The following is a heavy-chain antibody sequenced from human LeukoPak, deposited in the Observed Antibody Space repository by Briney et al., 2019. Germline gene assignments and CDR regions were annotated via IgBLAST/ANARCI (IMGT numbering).Heavy chain of an antibody. CDR1: GYTFTDYH. J-gene: IGHJ4*02. CDR3: ARGWAFDFAGYYFALGY. D-gene: IGHD3-22*01. Sequence: ASVKVSCKASGYTFTDYHMHWVRQAPGQGLEWMGWINPKSGGTNYTQKFQGRVTMTRDTAISTAYMELRRLTSDDTAVYYCARGWAFDFAGYYFALGYWGQGTLVTVSS. CDR2: INPKSGGT. V-gene: IGHV1-2*02.